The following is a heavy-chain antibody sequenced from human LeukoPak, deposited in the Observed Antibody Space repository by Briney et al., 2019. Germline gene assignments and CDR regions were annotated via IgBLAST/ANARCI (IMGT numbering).Heavy chain of an antibody. D-gene: IGHD1-1*01. V-gene: IGHV4-34*01. J-gene: IGHJ5*02. CDR3: ARGRERLCKSRSCFREDHYNGRGWFDP. CDR2: INHSGDT. Sequence: PSETLSLTCAVSGESFSDYYWNWIRQPPGKGLEWIGEINHSGDTNYNPSLKNRVTISVATSRRQFSLRLDSVTAADTAVYYCARGRERLCKSRSCFREDHYNGRGWFDPWGQGTLVTISS. CDR1: GESFSDYY.